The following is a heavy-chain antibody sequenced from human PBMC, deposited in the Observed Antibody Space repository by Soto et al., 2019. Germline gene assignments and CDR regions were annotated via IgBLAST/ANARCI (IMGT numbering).Heavy chain of an antibody. V-gene: IGHV2-70*01. D-gene: IGHD3-22*01. CDR3: ARIGDCGYSFVAFDY. CDR1: GFSLSTSGMC. CDR2: IDWDDDK. Sequence: SGPTLVNPTQTLTLTCTFSGFSLSTSGMCVSWIRQPPGKALEWLALIDWDDDKYYSTSLKTRLTISKDTSKNQVVLTMTNMDPVDTATYYCARIGDCGYSFVAFDYWGQGTLVTVSS. J-gene: IGHJ4*02.